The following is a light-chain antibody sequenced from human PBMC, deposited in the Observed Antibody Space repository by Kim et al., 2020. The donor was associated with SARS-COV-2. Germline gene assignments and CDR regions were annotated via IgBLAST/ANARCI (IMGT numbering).Light chain of an antibody. CDR1: QSVSNN. J-gene: IGKJ4*02. V-gene: IGKV3-15*01. CDR3: HHYAVWRG. Sequence: EIVMTQSPATLSVSPGERATLSCRASQSVSNNLAWYQHKPGQAPRLLIYDASTRATGVPARFSGSGSGTEFTLTISSLQSEDFAVYYCHHYAVWRGFGGGTKVDIK. CDR2: DAS.